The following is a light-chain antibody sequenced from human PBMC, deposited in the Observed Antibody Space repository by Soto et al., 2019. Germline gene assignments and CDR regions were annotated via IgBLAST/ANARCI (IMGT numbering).Light chain of an antibody. CDR2: DAS. V-gene: IGKV3-11*01. CDR1: QSVGSF. Sequence: EIVLTQSPATLSLSPGERATLSCRASQSVGSFLTWYQQKPGQPPRLLIYDASNRATGIPARFSGSGSGTDFTLPISSLEAEDFAVYYCQQRSNWPLTFGGGTKVEIK. J-gene: IGKJ4*01. CDR3: QQRSNWPLT.